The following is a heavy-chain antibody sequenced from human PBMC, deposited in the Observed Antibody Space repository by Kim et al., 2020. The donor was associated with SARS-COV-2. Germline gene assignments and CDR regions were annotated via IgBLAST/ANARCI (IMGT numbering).Heavy chain of an antibody. Sequence: SETLSLTCTVSGGSISSYYWSWIRQPAGKGLEWIGRIYTSGSTNYNPSLKSRVTMSVDTSKNQFSLKLSSVTAADTAVYYCARDLSGYSYGLVGDYRSYYYGMDVWGQGTTVTVSS. J-gene: IGHJ6*02. V-gene: IGHV4-4*07. CDR1: GGSISSYY. D-gene: IGHD5-18*01. CDR3: ARDLSGYSYGLVGDYRSYYYGMDV. CDR2: IYTSGST.